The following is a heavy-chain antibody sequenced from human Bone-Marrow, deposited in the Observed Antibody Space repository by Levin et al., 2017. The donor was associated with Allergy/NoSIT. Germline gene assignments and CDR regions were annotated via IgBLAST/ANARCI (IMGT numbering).Heavy chain of an antibody. CDR1: GFTFSDHY. CDR2: ISSNTKTI. Sequence: TGGSLRLSCAASGFTFSDHYMSWIRQVPGKGLEWVSYISSNTKTIYHADSVKGRFTISRDNAKNSLYLQMNSLRAEDTAVYYCARVGYGYGSREFDCWGQGTLVTVSS. J-gene: IGHJ4*02. CDR3: ARVGYGYGSREFDC. V-gene: IGHV3-11*01. D-gene: IGHD3-10*01.